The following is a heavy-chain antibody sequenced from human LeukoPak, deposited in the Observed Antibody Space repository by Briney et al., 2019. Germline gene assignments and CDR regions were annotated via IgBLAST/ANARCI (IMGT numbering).Heavy chain of an antibody. V-gene: IGHV3-74*01. CDR3: ASRACSSTSCYYY. Sequence: VGSLRLSCAASGFTFSTYWMHWVRQAPGKGLVWVSRINTDGSSTDYADSVKGRFTISRDNAKNTLYLQMNSLRAEDTAVYYCASRACSSTSCYYYWGQGTLVTVSS. J-gene: IGHJ4*02. CDR1: GFTFSTYW. D-gene: IGHD2-2*01. CDR2: INTDGSST.